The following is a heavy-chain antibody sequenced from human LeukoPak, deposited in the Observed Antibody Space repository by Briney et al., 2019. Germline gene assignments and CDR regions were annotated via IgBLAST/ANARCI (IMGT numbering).Heavy chain of an antibody. CDR1: GFSVTTDY. D-gene: IGHD6-19*01. Sequence: GGSLRLSCAASGFSVTTDYMTWVRQAPGKGLEWVSVIYADGGTYYADSVKGRFTMSRDSSRNTLYLQMNNLRVDDTAIYYCGRNLYRTGWKNYLDSWGQGTLVTVSS. V-gene: IGHV3-53*01. CDR2: IYADGGT. CDR3: GRNLYRTGWKNYLDS. J-gene: IGHJ4*02.